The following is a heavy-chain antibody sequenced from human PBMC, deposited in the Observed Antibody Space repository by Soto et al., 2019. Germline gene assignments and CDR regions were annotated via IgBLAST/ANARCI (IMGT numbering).Heavy chain of an antibody. D-gene: IGHD3-16*01. V-gene: IGHV3-9*01. Sequence: PGGSLRLSCAVSGFTFDDNAMHWVRQGPEKGLEWVSGINWKSDIDYADSVKGRFTISRYNAENSLYLQMNSLRDEDTALYYCGISQARRSSTTFIYWGQETQVTVSS. CDR2: INWKSDI. J-gene: IGHJ4*01. CDR1: GFTFDDNA. CDR3: GISQARRSSTTFIY.